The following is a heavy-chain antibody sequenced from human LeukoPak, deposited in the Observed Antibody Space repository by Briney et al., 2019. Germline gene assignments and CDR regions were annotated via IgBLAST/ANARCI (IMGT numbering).Heavy chain of an antibody. CDR1: GFTFSNAR. V-gene: IGHV3-15*01. Sequence: GGSLRLSCAASGFTFSNARMSWVRQAPGKGLEWVGRIKSKTDGGTTDYAAPVKGSFTISRDDSKNTLYLQMNSLKTEDTAVYYCTTELSGYYYTDWYFDLWGRGTLVTVSS. J-gene: IGHJ2*01. CDR3: TTELSGYYYTDWYFDL. CDR2: IKSKTDGGTT. D-gene: IGHD3-22*01.